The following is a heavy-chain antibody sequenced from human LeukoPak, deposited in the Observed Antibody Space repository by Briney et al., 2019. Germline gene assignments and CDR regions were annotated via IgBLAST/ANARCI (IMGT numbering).Heavy chain of an antibody. CDR2: ISSSSTYT. D-gene: IGHD6-13*01. J-gene: IGHJ6*02. Sequence: GGSLRLSCAASRFTFSDYSMSWIRQAPGKGLEWVSYISSSSTYTNYADSVKGRFTISRDNAKNSLYLQMNSLRAEDMAVYYCARESITTAGVTSYYGMDVWGQGTTVTVSS. V-gene: IGHV3-11*06. CDR1: RFTFSDYS. CDR3: ARESITTAGVTSYYGMDV.